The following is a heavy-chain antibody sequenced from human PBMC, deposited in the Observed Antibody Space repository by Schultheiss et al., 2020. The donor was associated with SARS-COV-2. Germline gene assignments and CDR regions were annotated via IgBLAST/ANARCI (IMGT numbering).Heavy chain of an antibody. Sequence: GESLKISCAASGFTFSSYAMHWVRQAPGKGLEWVAVISYDGSNKYYADSVKGRFTISRDNSKNTLYLQMNSLRAEDTALYYCAKDKQWLANRNAFDIWGQGTMVTVSS. CDR3: AKDKQWLANRNAFDI. CDR2: ISYDGSNK. V-gene: IGHV3-30*04. D-gene: IGHD6-19*01. J-gene: IGHJ3*02. CDR1: GFTFSSYA.